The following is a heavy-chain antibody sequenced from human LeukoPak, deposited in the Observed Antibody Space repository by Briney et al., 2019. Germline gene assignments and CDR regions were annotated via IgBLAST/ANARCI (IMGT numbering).Heavy chain of an antibody. CDR1: GITFSSHA. V-gene: IGHV3-64*02. D-gene: IGHD3-3*01. Sequence: GGSLRLSCAASGITFSSHAMHWIRQTPGKGLEYVSAIVSNGVNTYYADPVRGRFTISRDNSKNTLYLEMGSLSPEDTAVYYCARGGYYAATDLWGQGALVTVSS. CDR2: IVSNGVNT. CDR3: ARGGYYAATDL. J-gene: IGHJ5*02.